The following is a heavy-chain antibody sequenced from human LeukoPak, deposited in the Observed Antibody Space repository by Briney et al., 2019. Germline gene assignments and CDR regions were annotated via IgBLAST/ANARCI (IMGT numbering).Heavy chain of an antibody. Sequence: QSGGSLRLSCAASGFTFSSYGMHWVRQAPGKGLEWVAVISYDGSNKYYADSVKGRFTISRDNSKNTLYLQMISLRAEDTAVYYCARGYDFWSAYPPYYYYMDVWGKGTTVTVSS. CDR3: ARGYDFWSAYPPYYYYMDV. D-gene: IGHD3-3*01. CDR2: ISYDGSNK. CDR1: GFTFSSYG. V-gene: IGHV3-30*03. J-gene: IGHJ6*03.